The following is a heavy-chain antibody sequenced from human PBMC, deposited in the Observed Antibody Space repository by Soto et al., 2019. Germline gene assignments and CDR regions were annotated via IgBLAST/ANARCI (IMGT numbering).Heavy chain of an antibody. CDR1: GASISTLTYN. V-gene: IGHV4-39*01. Sequence: QLQLQESGPGLVKPSETLSLTCTVSGASISTLTYNWGWIRQPPGKGLEWIGNIYYSGSPYYNPALKSRVTMSVDTSKSQFSLRVRSVTAADTALYFCARHTMTAVTTFDHWGQGTLVTVSS. J-gene: IGHJ4*02. CDR2: IYYSGSP. D-gene: IGHD4-17*01. CDR3: ARHTMTAVTTFDH.